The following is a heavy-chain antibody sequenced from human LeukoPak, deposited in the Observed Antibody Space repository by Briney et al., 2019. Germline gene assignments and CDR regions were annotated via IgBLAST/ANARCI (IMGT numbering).Heavy chain of an antibody. D-gene: IGHD2-2*01. CDR2: ISYDGSNK. CDR1: GFTFRSHG. CDR3: VRGYQLLLDY. J-gene: IGHJ4*02. V-gene: IGHV3-30*03. Sequence: GGSLRLSCAASGFTFRSHGMHWVRQAPGKGLEWVAVISYDGSNKYYADSVKGRFTISRDNSKNTLYLQMNSLRAEDTAVYYCVRGYQLLLDYWGQGTLVTVSS.